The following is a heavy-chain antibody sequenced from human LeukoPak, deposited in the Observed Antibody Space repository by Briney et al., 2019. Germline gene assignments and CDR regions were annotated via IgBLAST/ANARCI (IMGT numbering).Heavy chain of an antibody. Sequence: SGPTLVNPTQTPTLTCTFSGFSLTTSGVGVGWIRQPPGKALEWLALISWDDDKRYSPSLKSRLSITKDTSKNQVVLTMTNMDPVDTATYYCARIPETKTSLDSWGQGALVTVSS. CDR1: GFSLTTSGVG. CDR2: ISWDDDK. CDR3: ARIPETKTSLDS. V-gene: IGHV2-5*02. J-gene: IGHJ4*02.